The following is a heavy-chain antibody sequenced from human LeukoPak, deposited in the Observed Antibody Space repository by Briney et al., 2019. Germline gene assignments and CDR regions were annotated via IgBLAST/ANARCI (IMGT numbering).Heavy chain of an antibody. CDR1: GFTFSSYS. Sequence: PGGSLRLSCAASGFTFSSYSMNWVRQAPGTGLEWVSSISSSSSYIYYADSVKGRFTISRDNAKNSLYLQMNSLRAEDTAVYYCARCLVLDDILTAVWDWFDPWGQGTLVTVSS. CDR3: ARCLVLDDILTAVWDWFDP. CDR2: ISSSSSYI. D-gene: IGHD3-9*01. V-gene: IGHV3-21*01. J-gene: IGHJ5*02.